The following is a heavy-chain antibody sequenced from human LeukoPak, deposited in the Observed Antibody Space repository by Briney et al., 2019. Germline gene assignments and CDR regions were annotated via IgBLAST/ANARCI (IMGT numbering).Heavy chain of an antibody. J-gene: IGHJ4*02. CDR2: IKLDGSEK. V-gene: IGHV3-7*03. CDR1: GFSFGKYW. CDR3: AKEPCSGGSCYSDY. Sequence: PGGSLRLSCVASGFSFGKYWMSWVRQAPGKGLEWVANIKLDGSEKNYVDSVKGRFTISRDNSKNTLYLQMNSLRAEDTAVYYCAKEPCSGGSCYSDYWGQGTLITVSS. D-gene: IGHD2-15*01.